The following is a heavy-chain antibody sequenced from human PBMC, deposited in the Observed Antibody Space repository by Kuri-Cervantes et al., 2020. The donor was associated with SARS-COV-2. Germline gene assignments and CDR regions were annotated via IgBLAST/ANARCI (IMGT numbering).Heavy chain of an antibody. V-gene: IGHV4-61*01. D-gene: IGHD3-22*01. J-gene: IGHJ3*02. CDR1: GGSVSSGSHY. Sequence: SETLSLTCIVSGGSVSSGSHYWSWIRQPPGKGLEWIGYIYYSGSTKYNPSLKSRVTMSVDTSKNQFSLKLSSVTAADTAVYYCARSRAMIVAQADAFDIWGQGTMVTVSS. CDR2: IYYSGST. CDR3: ARSRAMIVAQADAFDI.